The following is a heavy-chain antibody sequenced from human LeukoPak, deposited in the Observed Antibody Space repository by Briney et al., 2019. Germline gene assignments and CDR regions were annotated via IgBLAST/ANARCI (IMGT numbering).Heavy chain of an antibody. V-gene: IGHV3-48*01. CDR2: ISASRDIT. Sequence: GGFLRLSCAASGFNYSSYTMNWVRQAPGMGLEWLSYISASRDITYYADSVKGRFTISRDNAKNSLYLQMNSLRAEDTAVYYCVRGSLASGVVVYYYYYLDVWGKGTTVTVSS. D-gene: IGHD3-3*01. J-gene: IGHJ6*03. CDR1: GFNYSSYT. CDR3: VRGSLASGVVVYYYYYLDV.